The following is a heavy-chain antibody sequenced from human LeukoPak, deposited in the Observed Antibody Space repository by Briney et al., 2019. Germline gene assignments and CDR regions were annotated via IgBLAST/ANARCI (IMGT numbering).Heavy chain of an antibody. D-gene: IGHD4-11*01. CDR1: GVSISSSSYY. V-gene: IGHV4-39*02. Sequence: PSETLSLTCTVSGVSISSSSYYWGWIRQPPGKGLEWIGSIYYSGSTYYNPSLKSRVTISVDTSKNQFSLKLSSVTAADTAVYYCAREPLDYSNYGDWGQGTLVTVSS. CDR3: AREPLDYSNYGD. J-gene: IGHJ4*02. CDR2: IYYSGST.